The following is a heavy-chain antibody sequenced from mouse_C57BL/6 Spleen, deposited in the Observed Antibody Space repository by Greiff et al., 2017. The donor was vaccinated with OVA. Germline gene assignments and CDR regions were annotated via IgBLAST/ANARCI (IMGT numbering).Heavy chain of an antibody. V-gene: IGHV5-9*01. Sequence: EVKLVESGGGLVKPGGSLKLSCAASGFTFSSSTMSWVRQTPEQRLEWVATISGGGGNTYYPDSVQGPFTISIDNAKNTLYLHMSSLRSEDTALYYCARQYGNYGKYYAMDDWGKGTSVTVSS. CDR1: GFTFSSST. J-gene: IGHJ4*01. CDR3: ARQYGNYGKYYAMDD. CDR2: ISGGGGNT. D-gene: IGHD2-1*01.